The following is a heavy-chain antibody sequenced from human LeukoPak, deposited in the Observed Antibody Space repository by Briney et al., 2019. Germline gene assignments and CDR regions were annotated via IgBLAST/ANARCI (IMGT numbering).Heavy chain of an antibody. CDR3: ASITIFGVVTSKYYFDY. D-gene: IGHD3-3*01. Sequence: GGSLRLSCAASGFTFSSYAMSWVRQAPGKGLEWVSAISGSGGSTYYADSVKGRFTISRDNSKNTLYLQMNSLRAEDTAVYYCASITIFGVVTSKYYFDYWGQGTLVTVCS. CDR2: ISGSGGST. CDR1: GFTFSSYA. V-gene: IGHV3-23*01. J-gene: IGHJ4*02.